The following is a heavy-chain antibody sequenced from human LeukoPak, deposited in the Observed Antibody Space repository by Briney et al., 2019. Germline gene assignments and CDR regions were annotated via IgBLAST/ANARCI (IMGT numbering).Heavy chain of an antibody. Sequence: PGGSLRLSCAASGFTFSSYAMTWVRQAPGKGLEWVSGISVSGSGSSTFYADSVKGRFTVSRDNSKNTLYLQINSLRAEDTAVYYWAKGWLRLVDYWGQGTLVTVSS. CDR1: GFTFSSYA. J-gene: IGHJ4*02. CDR3: AKGWLRLVDY. D-gene: IGHD5-12*01. CDR2: ISVSGSGSST. V-gene: IGHV3-23*01.